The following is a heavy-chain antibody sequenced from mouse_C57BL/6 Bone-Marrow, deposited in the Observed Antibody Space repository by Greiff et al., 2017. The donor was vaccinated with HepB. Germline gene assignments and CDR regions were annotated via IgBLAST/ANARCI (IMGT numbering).Heavy chain of an antibody. Sequence: QVQLQQSGAELAKPGASVTLSCTASGYTFTSYWMHWVKQRPGQGLEWIGYINPSSGYTKYNQKFKDKATLTAYKYSSTAYMQLSSLTYEDSAVYYCARGNSNYEMDYWGQGTSVTVSS. CDR1: GYTFTSYW. CDR3: ARGNSNYEMDY. J-gene: IGHJ4*01. V-gene: IGHV1-7*01. CDR2: INPSSGYT. D-gene: IGHD2-5*01.